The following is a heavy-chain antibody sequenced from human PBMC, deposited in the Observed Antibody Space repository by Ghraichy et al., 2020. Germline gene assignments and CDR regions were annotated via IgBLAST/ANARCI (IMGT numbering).Heavy chain of an antibody. D-gene: IGHD3-22*01. V-gene: IGHV1-8*01. J-gene: IGHJ4*02. CDR1: GYTFTSYD. Sequence: ASVKVSCKASGYTFTSYDINWVRQATGQGLEWMGWMNPNSGNTGYAQKFQGRVTMTRNTSISTAYMELSSLRSEDTAVYYCAYDSSGYYYRSFDYWGQGTLVTVSS. CDR3: AYDSSGYYYRSFDY. CDR2: MNPNSGNT.